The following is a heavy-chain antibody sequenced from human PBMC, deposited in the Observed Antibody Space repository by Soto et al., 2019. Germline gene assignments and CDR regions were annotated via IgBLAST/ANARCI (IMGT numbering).Heavy chain of an antibody. D-gene: IGHD6-6*01. Sequence: PGGSLRLSCAASGFTFSDYYMSWIRQAPGKGLEWVSYISSSGSTIYYADSVKGRFTISRDNAKNSLYLQMNSLRAEDTAVYYCARDPRVFYYYYYMDVWGKGTTVTVSS. CDR3: ARDPRVFYYYYYMDV. CDR2: ISSSGSTI. CDR1: GFTFSDYY. V-gene: IGHV3-11*01. J-gene: IGHJ6*03.